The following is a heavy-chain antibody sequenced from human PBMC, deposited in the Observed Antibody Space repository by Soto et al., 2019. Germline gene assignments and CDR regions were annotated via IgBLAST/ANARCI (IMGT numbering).Heavy chain of an antibody. CDR2: IYPGDSDT. V-gene: IGHV5-51*01. Sequence: GESLKISCKDSGYSFTSYWICWVRQMPGKGLEWMGIIYPGDSDTRYSPSFQGQVTISADKSISTAYLQWSSLKASDTAMYYCARSDCSSTSGYTGMDVWGQGNTVTVSS. CDR3: ARSDCSSTSGYTGMDV. J-gene: IGHJ6*02. CDR1: GYSFTSYW. D-gene: IGHD2-2*02.